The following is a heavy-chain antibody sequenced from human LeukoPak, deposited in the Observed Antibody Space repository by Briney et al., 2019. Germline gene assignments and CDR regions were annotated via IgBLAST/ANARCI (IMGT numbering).Heavy chain of an antibody. J-gene: IGHJ4*02. Sequence: PGGSLRLSCAASGFTFSTSGMNWVRQAPGKGLEWVSAISASGGSTYYADSVKGRFTISRDNSKNTLYLQMNSLRGEDTAVYYCAKDQSHTGSYCPSDYWGQGALVTVSS. CDR3: AKDQSHTGSYCPSDY. CDR1: GFTFSTSG. V-gene: IGHV3-23*01. D-gene: IGHD1-26*01. CDR2: ISASGGST.